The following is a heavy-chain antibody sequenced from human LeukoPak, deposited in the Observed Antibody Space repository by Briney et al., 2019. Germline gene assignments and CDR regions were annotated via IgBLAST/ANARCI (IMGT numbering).Heavy chain of an antibody. CDR2: INWTRYII. Sequence: SLRHSCATSGFTFDDYNLHWVRQVPGKGLEWVSGINWTRYIIGYADSVRGRFTISRDNAKKSLYLQMNSLKPEDTALYYCVKDNVADSCVDCPLGDAFDIWGQGTVVTVSS. D-gene: IGHD2-21*01. CDR3: VKDNVADSCVDCPLGDAFDI. J-gene: IGHJ3*02. CDR1: GFTFDDYN. V-gene: IGHV3-9*01.